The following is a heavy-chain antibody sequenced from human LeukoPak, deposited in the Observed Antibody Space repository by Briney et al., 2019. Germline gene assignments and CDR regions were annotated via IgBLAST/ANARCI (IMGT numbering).Heavy chain of an antibody. V-gene: IGHV3-23*01. D-gene: IGHD6-13*01. CDR3: GKERPAAGYWEDYVDY. CDR1: GFTFRSDA. Sequence: GGSLRLSCAASGFTFRSDAMSWVRQAPGEGLEWVSAISGRKGRTYYADILKRGFTNSRDNSKNRLYLQMNSLRAEDTAVHYCGKERPAAGYWEDYVDYYGQGTLVTVSS. CDR2: ISGRKGRT. J-gene: IGHJ4*02.